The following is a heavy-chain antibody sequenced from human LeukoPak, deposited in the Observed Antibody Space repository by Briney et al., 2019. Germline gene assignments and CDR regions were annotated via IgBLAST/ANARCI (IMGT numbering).Heavy chain of an antibody. CDR3: ARDPYSGSYSDYYYYYMDV. CDR2: IKQDGSEK. V-gene: IGHV3-7*01. D-gene: IGHD1-26*01. J-gene: IGHJ6*03. Sequence: GGSLRLSCAASGFTFSNYWMNWVRQAPGKGLEWVANIKQDGSEKYYVDSVEGRFTVSRDNAKNSLYLQLNSLRAEDTAVYYCARDPYSGSYSDYYYYYMDVWGKGTTVTVSS. CDR1: GFTFSNYW.